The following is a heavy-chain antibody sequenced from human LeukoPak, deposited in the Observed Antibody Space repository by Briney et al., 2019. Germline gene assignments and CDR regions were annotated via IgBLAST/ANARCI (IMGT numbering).Heavy chain of an antibody. CDR3: AKDYLGIAVAGTHDY. CDR2: ISGSGGST. D-gene: IGHD6-19*01. J-gene: IGHJ4*02. CDR1: GFTFSSYA. V-gene: IGHV3-23*01. Sequence: GGSLRLSCAASGFTFSSYAMSWVRQAPGEGLEWVSAISGSGGSTYYADSVKGRFTISRDNSKNTLYLQMNSLRAEDTAVYYCAKDYLGIAVAGTHDYWGQGTLVTVSS.